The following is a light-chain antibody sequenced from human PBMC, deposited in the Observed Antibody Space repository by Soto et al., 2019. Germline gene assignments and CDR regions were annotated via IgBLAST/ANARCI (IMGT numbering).Light chain of an antibody. CDR2: DAS. CDR1: QSISHW. V-gene: IGKV1-5*01. CDR3: QQYDSVLGT. Sequence: IQMTQSTATLSASVGDSVPITCRSSQSISHWLAWYQQKPGKAPKFLIYDASSLESGVPSRFSGSGSGTEFTLTISSMQPDAFAKYYCQQYDSVLGTFGPGTKVDIK. J-gene: IGKJ1*01.